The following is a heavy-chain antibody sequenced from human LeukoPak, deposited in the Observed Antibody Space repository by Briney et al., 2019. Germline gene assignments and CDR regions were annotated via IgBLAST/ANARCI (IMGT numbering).Heavy chain of an antibody. J-gene: IGHJ4*02. CDR1: GYTFTSYG. Sequence: GASVKVSCKDSGYTFTSYGNSWVRQAPGPGLEWMGWISAYNGNTNYAQKLQGRVTMTTDTSTSTAYMELRSLRSDDTAVYYCARIDGSGYFDYWGQGTLVTVSS. D-gene: IGHD3-22*01. CDR3: ARIDGSGYFDY. V-gene: IGHV1-18*01. CDR2: ISAYNGNT.